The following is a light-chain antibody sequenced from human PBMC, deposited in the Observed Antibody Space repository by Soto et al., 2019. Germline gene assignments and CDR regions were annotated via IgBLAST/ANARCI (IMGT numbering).Light chain of an antibody. Sequence: EIVMTQSPATLSVSPGEKVTLSCRASQAVGSNLAWYQQKRGQPPRLLIYGSSTRATGVAARFSGSGSGTDFTLTTSGLQTEDFAVYYCQQYNVRPLTFGGGTKVEIK. J-gene: IGKJ4*01. V-gene: IGKV3-15*01. CDR2: GSS. CDR3: QQYNVRPLT. CDR1: QAVGSN.